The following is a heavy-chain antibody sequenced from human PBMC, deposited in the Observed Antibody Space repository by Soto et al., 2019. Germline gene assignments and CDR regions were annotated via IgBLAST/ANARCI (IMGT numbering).Heavy chain of an antibody. CDR3: AKAIHGGFNYYYMDV. D-gene: IGHD3-16*01. J-gene: IGHJ6*03. V-gene: IGHV3-9*01. CDR2: ISWNGDTI. Sequence: DVQLVESGGGLVQPGRSLRLSCVGSGFTFKDYAVHWVRQAPGKGLEWVSGISWNGDTIGYADSVQGRFTISRDNAKNSLYLQMNSLRTEDTALYYCAKAIHGGFNYYYMDVWGNGTTVTVSS. CDR1: GFTFKDYA.